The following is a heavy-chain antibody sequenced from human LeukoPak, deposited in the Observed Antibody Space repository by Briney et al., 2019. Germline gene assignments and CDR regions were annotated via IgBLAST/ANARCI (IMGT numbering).Heavy chain of an antibody. J-gene: IGHJ4*02. D-gene: IGHD2-2*03. V-gene: IGHV4-39*01. CDR1: GGSISSSSYY. CDR2: IYYSWGT. CDR3: ARQREMDYYFDY. Sequence: SETLSLTCTVSGGSISSSSYYWGWVRQPPGKGLGWIGSIYYSWGTYYNPSLKSRVTISVDTSKNQFSLKLSSVTAADTAVYYCARQREMDYYFDYWGQGTLVTVSS.